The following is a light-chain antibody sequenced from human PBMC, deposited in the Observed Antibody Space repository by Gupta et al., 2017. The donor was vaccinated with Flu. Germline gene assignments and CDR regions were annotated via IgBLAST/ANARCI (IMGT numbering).Light chain of an antibody. CDR3: LLFYGGVHV. V-gene: IGLV7-43*01. J-gene: IGLJ2*01. CDR2: RTN. Sequence: QTVVTQEPSLTVSPGGTVTLTCASSTGAVTSGYFPNWFQQKPGQAPRALIYRTNNKPSWTPARFSGSLLGGKAALTLSGVQPEDEAEYFCLLFYGGVHVFGGGTKLTVL. CDR1: TGAVTSGYF.